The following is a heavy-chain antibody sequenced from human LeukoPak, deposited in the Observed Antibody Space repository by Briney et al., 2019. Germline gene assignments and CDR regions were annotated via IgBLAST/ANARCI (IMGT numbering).Heavy chain of an antibody. V-gene: IGHV3-48*01. J-gene: IGHJ3*02. CDR1: GFTFSSYS. CDR3: ARVDTMIVVDLDAFDI. D-gene: IGHD3-22*01. Sequence: GGSLRLSCAASGFTFSSYSMNWVRQAPGKGLEWVSYISSSSTIYCADSVKGRFTISRDNAKNSLYLQMNSLRAEDTAVYYCARVDTMIVVDLDAFDIWGQGTMVTVSS. CDR2: ISSSSTI.